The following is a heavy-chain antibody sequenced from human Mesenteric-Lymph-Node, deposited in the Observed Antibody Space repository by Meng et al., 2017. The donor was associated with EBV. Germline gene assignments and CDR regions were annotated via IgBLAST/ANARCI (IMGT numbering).Heavy chain of an antibody. V-gene: IGHV4-39*01. CDR1: GGPISGSDYY. CDR3: ARRGGGYILDD. J-gene: IGHJ4*01. Sequence: LQLQGPGPGLVKPSETLASTCTVSGGPISGSDYYWSWIRQPPGKGLEWIGSVYHSGDTYHNPSLKSRLTISVDTSKNQFSLKVISVTAADTAVYYCARRGGGYILDDWGHGTLVTVSS. D-gene: IGHD5-24*01. CDR2: VYHSGDT.